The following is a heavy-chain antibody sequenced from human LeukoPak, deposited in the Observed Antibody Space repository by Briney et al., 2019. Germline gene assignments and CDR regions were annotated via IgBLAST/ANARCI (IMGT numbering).Heavy chain of an antibody. D-gene: IGHD3-9*01. J-gene: IGHJ4*02. CDR2: IYHSEST. Sequence: PSETLSLTCAVSGGSISSSNWWSWVRQPPGKGLEWIGEIYHSESTNYNPSLKSRVTISVDKSKNQFSLKLSSVTAADTAVYYCARLDNILTGNFDYWGQGTLVTVSS. CDR3: ARLDNILTGNFDY. CDR1: GGSISSSNW. V-gene: IGHV4-4*02.